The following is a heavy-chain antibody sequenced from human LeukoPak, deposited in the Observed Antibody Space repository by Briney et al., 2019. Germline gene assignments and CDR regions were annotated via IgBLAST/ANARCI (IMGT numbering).Heavy chain of an antibody. V-gene: IGHV1-2*02. D-gene: IGHD4-17*01. J-gene: IGHJ5*02. CDR3: ARTVTTSENWFDP. CDR1: GYTFTDYY. CDR2: INPNSGGT. Sequence: ASVKVSCKASGYTFTDYYMHWVQQAPGQGLEWMGWINPNSGGTNYAQKFQGRVTMTRDTSISTAYMELSRLRSDDTAVYYCARTVTTSENWFDPWGQGTLVTVSS.